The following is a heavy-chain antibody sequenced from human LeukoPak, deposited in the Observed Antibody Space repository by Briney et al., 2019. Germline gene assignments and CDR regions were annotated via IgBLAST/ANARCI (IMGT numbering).Heavy chain of an antibody. CDR2: ISHSGST. CDR1: GGSFSGYY. Sequence: SETLSLTCAVYGGSFSGYYWSWIRQPPGKGLEWIGEISHSGSTNYNPSLKSRVTMSVDTSKNQFSLKLSSVTAADTAVYYCARLKYYGSGNLYYFDYWGQGTLVTVSS. CDR3: ARLKYYGSGNLYYFDY. J-gene: IGHJ4*02. V-gene: IGHV4-34*01. D-gene: IGHD3-10*01.